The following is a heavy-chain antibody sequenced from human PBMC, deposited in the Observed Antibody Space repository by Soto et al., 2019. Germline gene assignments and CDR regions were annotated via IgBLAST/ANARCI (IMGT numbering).Heavy chain of an antibody. D-gene: IGHD2-21*02. V-gene: IGHV2-5*02. CDR1: GFSLSTSGVG. CDR2: IYWDDDK. CDR3: AHRLPGDKFDY. Sequence: QITLKESGPTLVKPTQTLTLICTFSGFSLSTSGVGVGWIRQPPGKALEWLALIYWDDDKRYSQSLKSRLTITKDTSKNQVVLTMTNMDPVNTATYYCAHRLPGDKFDYWGQGTLVTVSS. J-gene: IGHJ4*02.